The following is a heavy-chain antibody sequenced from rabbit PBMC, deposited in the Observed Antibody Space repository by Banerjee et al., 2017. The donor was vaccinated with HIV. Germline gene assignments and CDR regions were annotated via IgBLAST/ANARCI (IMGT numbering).Heavy chain of an antibody. Sequence: QSLEESGGDLVKPGASLTLTCTASGVSFSYSSYMCWVRQAPGKGLEWIACIGTGVGDTYYANWAKGRFTISKTSSTTVTLQVTSLTAADTATYFCARETWGSTGNYGLWGPGTLVTVS. CDR3: ARETWGSTGNYGL. V-gene: IGHV1S40*01. CDR2: IGTGVGDT. D-gene: IGHD7-1*01. J-gene: IGHJ4*01. CDR1: GVSFSYSSY.